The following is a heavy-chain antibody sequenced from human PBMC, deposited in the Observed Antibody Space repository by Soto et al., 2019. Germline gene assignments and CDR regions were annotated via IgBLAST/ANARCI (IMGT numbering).Heavy chain of an antibody. Sequence: QLQLQESGPGLVKPSETLSLTCTVSGGSISSSSYYWGWIRQPPGKGLEWIGSIYYSGSTYYNPSLKSRVPISVDTSKNQFSRKLSSVTAADTAVYYCSRAGSVLWFGELLYTFDYWGQGTLVTVSS. CDR2: IYYSGST. D-gene: IGHD3-10*01. CDR3: SRAGSVLWFGELLYTFDY. V-gene: IGHV4-39*01. CDR1: GGSISSSSYY. J-gene: IGHJ4*02.